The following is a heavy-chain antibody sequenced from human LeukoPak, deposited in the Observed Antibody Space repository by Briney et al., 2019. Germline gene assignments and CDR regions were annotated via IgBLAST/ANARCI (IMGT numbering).Heavy chain of an antibody. D-gene: IGHD6-19*01. CDR2: ISSSGSTI. J-gene: IGHJ6*03. CDR3: ARGEYSSGWPYYYYMDV. Sequence: GGSLRLSCAASGFTFSSYEMNWVRQAPGKGLEWVSYISSSGSTIYYADSVKGRFTISRDNAKNSLYLQMNSLRAEDTAVYYCARGEYSSGWPYYYYMDVWGKGTTVTIPS. V-gene: IGHV3-48*03. CDR1: GFTFSSYE.